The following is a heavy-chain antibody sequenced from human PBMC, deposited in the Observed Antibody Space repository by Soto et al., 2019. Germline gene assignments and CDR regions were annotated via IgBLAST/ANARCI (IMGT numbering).Heavy chain of an antibody. CDR3: ARGSAHQAFDI. Sequence: EVQLVESGGDLVQPGGSLRLSCAASESTFRGYWMHWVRQAPGKGLVWVSRVNGDGSGTIYGDSVKGRFTVSRDNPKNTLFLQMNGLSIAENSIYYCARGSAHQAFDIWGQGTMVTVSS. V-gene: IGHV3-74*01. CDR2: VNGDGSGT. J-gene: IGHJ3*02. CDR1: ESTFRGYW.